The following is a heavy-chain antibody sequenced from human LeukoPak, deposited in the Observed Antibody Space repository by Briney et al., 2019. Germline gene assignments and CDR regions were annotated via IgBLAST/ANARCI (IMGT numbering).Heavy chain of an antibody. CDR3: ASSVGATEMGYHFDY. CDR2: INPNSGGT. J-gene: IGHJ4*02. V-gene: IGHV1-2*02. Sequence: GTSLRLSCAASGFIFSNYGMHWVRQAPGQGLEWMGWINPNSGGTNYAQKFQGRVTMTRDTSISTAYMELSRLRSDDTAVYYCASSVGATEMGYHFDYWGQGTLVTVSS. D-gene: IGHD1-26*01. CDR1: GFIFSNYG.